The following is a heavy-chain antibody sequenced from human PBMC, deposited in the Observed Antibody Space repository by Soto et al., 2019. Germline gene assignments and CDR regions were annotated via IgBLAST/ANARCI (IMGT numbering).Heavy chain of an antibody. D-gene: IGHD3-22*01. CDR1: GFSLSTSGVG. V-gene: IGHV2-5*02. Sequence: QITLKESGPTLVKPTQTLTLTCTFSGFSLSTSGVGVGWIRQPPGTALEWLALIYWDDDKRYSPSLKRRLTITKDTSKNQVVLTMTNMDPVDTATYYCAHRRGYYDSSGFDYWGQGTLVTVSS. CDR3: AHRRGYYDSSGFDY. CDR2: IYWDDDK. J-gene: IGHJ4*02.